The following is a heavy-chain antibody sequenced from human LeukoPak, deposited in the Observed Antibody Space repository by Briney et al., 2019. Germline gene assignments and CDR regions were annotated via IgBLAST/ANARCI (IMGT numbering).Heavy chain of an antibody. CDR2: INHSGST. CDR3: ARGGGTVTTYSDY. CDR1: GGSISSYY. J-gene: IGHJ4*02. D-gene: IGHD4-17*01. Sequence: SETLSLTCTVSGGSISSYYWSWIRQPPGKGLEWIGEINHSGSTNYNPSLKSRVTISVDTSKNQFSLKLSSVTAADTAVYYCARGGGTVTTYSDYWGQGTLVTVSS. V-gene: IGHV4-34*01.